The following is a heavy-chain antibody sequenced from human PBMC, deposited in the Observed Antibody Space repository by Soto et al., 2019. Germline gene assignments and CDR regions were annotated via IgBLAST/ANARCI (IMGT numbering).Heavy chain of an antibody. CDR3: AKDRPRGLRFLEWSLDAFDI. CDR1: GFTFSSYA. J-gene: IGHJ3*02. Sequence: GGSLRLSCAASGFTFSSYAMSWVRQAPGKGLEWVSAISGSGGSTYYADSVKGRFTISRDNSKNTLYLQMNSLRAEDTAVYYCAKDRPRGLRFLEWSLDAFDIWGQGTMVTVSS. V-gene: IGHV3-23*01. CDR2: ISGSGGST. D-gene: IGHD3-3*01.